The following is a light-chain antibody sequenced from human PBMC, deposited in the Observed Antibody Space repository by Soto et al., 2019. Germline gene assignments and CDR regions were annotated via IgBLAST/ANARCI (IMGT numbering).Light chain of an antibody. CDR1: SSNIGSDY. Sequence: QSVLTQPPSVSAAPGQKVTISCSGSSSNIGSDYVSWYQQLPGAAPRLLIYENNKRPSGIPDRFSGSKSGTSATLGITGLQTGDEADYYCAAWDTSLTGGVFGGGTKLNVL. J-gene: IGLJ2*01. CDR2: ENN. V-gene: IGLV1-51*02. CDR3: AAWDTSLTGGV.